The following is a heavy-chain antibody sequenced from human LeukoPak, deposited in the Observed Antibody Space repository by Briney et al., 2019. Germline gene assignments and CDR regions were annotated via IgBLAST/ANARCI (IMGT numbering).Heavy chain of an antibody. J-gene: IGHJ4*02. CDR3: ARAREDYGDYVDY. Sequence: GGSLRLSCAASGFTFSSYEMNWVRQAPGKGLEWVSYISSSGSTIYYADSVKGRFTISRDNAKNSLYLQMNCLRAEDTAVYYCARAREDYGDYVDYWGQGTLVTVSS. CDR2: ISSSGSTI. D-gene: IGHD4-17*01. CDR1: GFTFSSYE. V-gene: IGHV3-48*03.